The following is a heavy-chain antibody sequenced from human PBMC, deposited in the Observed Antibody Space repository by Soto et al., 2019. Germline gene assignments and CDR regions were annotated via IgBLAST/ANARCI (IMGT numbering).Heavy chain of an antibody. CDR1: GFTFSSYG. V-gene: IGHV3-30*18. CDR2: ISYDGSNK. D-gene: IGHD2-15*01. CDR3: AKLRGVVVAANDY. J-gene: IGHJ4*02. Sequence: GGSLRLSCAASGFTFSSYGMHWVRQAPGKGLEWVAVISYDGSNKYYADSVKGRFTISRDNSKNTLYLQMNSLRAEDTAVYYCAKLRGVVVAANDYWGQGTLVTVSS.